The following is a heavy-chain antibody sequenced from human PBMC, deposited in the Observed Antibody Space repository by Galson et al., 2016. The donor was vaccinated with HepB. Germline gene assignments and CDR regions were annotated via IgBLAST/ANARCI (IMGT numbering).Heavy chain of an antibody. CDR2: FDPEDGET. D-gene: IGHD4-23*01. J-gene: IGHJ6*02. CDR3: LTGDYGGNSEYDNGMAV. CDR1: GHTFIELS. V-gene: IGHV1-24*01. Sequence: SVKVSCKVSGHTFIELSMHWVRQAPGKGLEWMGGFDPEDGETIYAQKFQGRVTMTEDTAKDTAYMELRTLRSEDTAVYSCLTGDYGGNSEYDNGMAVWVQGTTVTVSS.